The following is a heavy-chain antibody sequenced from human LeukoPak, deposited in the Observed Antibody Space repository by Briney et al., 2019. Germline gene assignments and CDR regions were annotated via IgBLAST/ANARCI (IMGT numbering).Heavy chain of an antibody. CDR3: AVATIYYFDY. CDR1: GFIVSSNY. V-gene: IGHV3-66*01. J-gene: IGHJ4*02. CDR2: IYSGGHT. D-gene: IGHD5-12*01. Sequence: GGSLRLSCAASGFIVSSNYMSWVRQAPGKGLECVLVIYSGGHTYYADSVKGRFTISRDNSKNTLYLQMNSLRVEDTAVYYCAVATIYYFDYWGQGTLVTVSS.